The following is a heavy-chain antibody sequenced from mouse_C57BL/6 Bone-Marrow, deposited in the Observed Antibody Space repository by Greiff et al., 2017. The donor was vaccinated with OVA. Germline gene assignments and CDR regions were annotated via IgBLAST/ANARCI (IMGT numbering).Heavy chain of an antibody. CDR2: INPNNGGT. V-gene: IGHV1-26*01. CDR1: GYTFTDYY. D-gene: IGHD1-1*01. J-gene: IGHJ2*01. Sequence: EVQLQQSGPELVKPGASVKISCKASGYTFTDYYMNWVKQSHGKSLEWIGDINPNNGGTSYNQKFKGKATLTVDKSSSTAYMELRSLTSEDSAVYYCARGDYYCDWGQGTTLTVSS. CDR3: ARGDYYCD.